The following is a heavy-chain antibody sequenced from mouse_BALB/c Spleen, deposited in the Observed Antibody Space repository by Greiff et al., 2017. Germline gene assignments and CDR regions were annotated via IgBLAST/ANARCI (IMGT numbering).Heavy chain of an antibody. Sequence: QVQLKQSGAELARPGASVKLSCKASGYTFTSYWMQWVKQRPGQGLEWIGAIYPGDGDTRYTQKFKGKATLTADKSSSTAYMQLSSLASEDSAVYYCARSGSSLYYFDYWGQGTTLTVSS. D-gene: IGHD1-1*01. V-gene: IGHV1-87*01. CDR1: GYTFTSYW. J-gene: IGHJ2*01. CDR3: ARSGSSLYYFDY. CDR2: IYPGDGDT.